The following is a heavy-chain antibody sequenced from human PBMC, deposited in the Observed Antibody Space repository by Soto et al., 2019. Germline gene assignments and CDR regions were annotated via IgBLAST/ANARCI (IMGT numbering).Heavy chain of an antibody. V-gene: IGHV2-5*02. CDR3: AHSVVAGLGYYFDY. J-gene: IGHJ4*02. CDR1: GFSLSKARVA. Sequence: SGPTLVNPTETLTLTCTVSGFSLSKARVAVGWIRQPPGKALEWLALIYWDDGKRYSPFLKSRLTITKDTSKNQVVLTMTNMDPVDTATYYCAHSVVAGLGYYFDYWGQGTLVTVSS. CDR2: IYWDDGK. D-gene: IGHD6-19*01.